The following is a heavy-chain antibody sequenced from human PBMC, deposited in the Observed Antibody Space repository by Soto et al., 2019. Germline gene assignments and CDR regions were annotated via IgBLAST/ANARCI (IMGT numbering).Heavy chain of an antibody. V-gene: IGHV1-69*13. D-gene: IGHD6-13*01. CDR3: AREAHRGYSSSWYGYYYYYGMDV. Sequence: SVKVSCKASGGTFSSYAISWVRQAPGQGLEWVGGIIPIFGTANYAQKFQGRVTITADESTSTAYMELSSLRSEDTAVYYCAREAHRGYSSSWYGYYYYYGMDVWGQGTTVTVSS. J-gene: IGHJ6*02. CDR1: GGTFSSYA. CDR2: IIPIFGTA.